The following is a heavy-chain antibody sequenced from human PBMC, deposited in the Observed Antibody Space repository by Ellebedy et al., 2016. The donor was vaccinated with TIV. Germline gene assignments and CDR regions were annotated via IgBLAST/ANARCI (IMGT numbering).Heavy chain of an antibody. CDR2: IYPSSGDT. CDR3: ARGIVVVPAAPDY. D-gene: IGHD2-2*01. CDR1: GYTFTDYY. V-gene: IGHV1-2*02. J-gene: IGHJ4*02. Sequence: AASVKVSCKTSGYTFTDYYIHWMRQAPGQGLEWMGWIYPSSGDTKYAQKFQGRVTMTRDTSITTAYMELSRLRSDDTAVYYCARGIVVVPAAPDYWGQGTLVTVSS.